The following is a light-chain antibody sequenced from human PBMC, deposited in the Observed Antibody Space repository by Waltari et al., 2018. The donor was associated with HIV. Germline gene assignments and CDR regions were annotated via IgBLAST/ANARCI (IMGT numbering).Light chain of an antibody. Sequence: QSALTQPASVSGSPGQSITISCTGTSSAVGSDNLVSWYQQHPGKAPKLMVYEFSKRPSGVSNRFSGSKSGNTASLTISGLQAEDEADYYCCSYADSPPYVFGTGTKVTVL. CDR1: SSAVGSDNL. CDR3: CSYADSPPYV. CDR2: EFS. V-gene: IGLV2-23*02. J-gene: IGLJ1*01.